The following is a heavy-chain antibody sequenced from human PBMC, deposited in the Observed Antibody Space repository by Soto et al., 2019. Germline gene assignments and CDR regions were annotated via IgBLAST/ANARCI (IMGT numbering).Heavy chain of an antibody. Sequence: QVQLVDSGGGVVQPGKSLRLSCVASGFTFTTFAMHWVRQAPGKGLEWVAAISANGYNQFYVHSVKGRFTISRDDSRNTVNLQLNSVRLDDTAVYYCVRDTAEDCSGATCYVPRQHWGQGTLVTVSS. CDR1: GFTFTTFA. CDR3: VRDTAEDCSGATCYVPRQH. V-gene: IGHV3-30*04. D-gene: IGHD2-2*01. J-gene: IGHJ1*01. CDR2: ISANGYNQ.